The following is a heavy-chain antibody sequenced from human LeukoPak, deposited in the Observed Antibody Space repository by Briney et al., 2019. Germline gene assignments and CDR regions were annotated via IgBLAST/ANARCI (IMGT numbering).Heavy chain of an antibody. D-gene: IGHD1-26*01. V-gene: IGHV3-23*01. CDR2: ISGSGGST. CDR3: AKRAMWDLYWYFDL. Sequence: PGGSLRLSCAASGFTFSSYGMSSVRQAPGKGLEWVSAISGSGGSTYYADSVKGRFTISRDNSKNTLYLQMNSLRAEDTAVYYCAKRAMWDLYWYFDLWGRGTLVTVSS. CDR1: GFTFSSYG. J-gene: IGHJ2*01.